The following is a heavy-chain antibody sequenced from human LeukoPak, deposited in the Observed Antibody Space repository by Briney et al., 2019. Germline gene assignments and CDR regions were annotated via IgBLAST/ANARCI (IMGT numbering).Heavy chain of an antibody. D-gene: IGHD3-22*01. CDR3: ARLGTEDSGDYYDSSGPPVYGMDV. CDR1: GYRSTSYW. V-gene: IGHV5-51*01. J-gene: IGHJ6*02. Sequence: GEPLQISYKGSGYRSTSYWDGWVRQMPGKGLAWMGIIYPGDSDTRYSPSFQGQVTISADKSISTAYLQWSSLKASDTAMYYCARLGTEDSGDYYDSSGPPVYGMDVWGQGTTVTVSS. CDR2: IYPGDSDT.